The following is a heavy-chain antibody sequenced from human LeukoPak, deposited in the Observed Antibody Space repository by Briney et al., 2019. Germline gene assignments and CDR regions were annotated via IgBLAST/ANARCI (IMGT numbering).Heavy chain of an antibody. D-gene: IGHD2-15*01. Sequence: GASVNVSCKASGGTFSSYAISWVRQAPGQGLEWMGGIIPIFGTANYAQKFQGRVTITADESTSTAYMELSSLRSEDTAVYHCARDSEYCSGGSCYCDYWGQGTLVTVSS. CDR2: IIPIFGTA. J-gene: IGHJ4*02. CDR3: ARDSEYCSGGSCYCDY. CDR1: GGTFSSYA. V-gene: IGHV1-69*13.